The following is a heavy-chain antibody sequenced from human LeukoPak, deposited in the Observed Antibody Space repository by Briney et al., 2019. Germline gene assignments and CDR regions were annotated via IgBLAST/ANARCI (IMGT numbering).Heavy chain of an antibody. CDR1: GYSSTSYW. D-gene: IGHD6-19*01. J-gene: IGHJ5*01. CDR3: ARHSDITVADS. V-gene: IGHV5-51*01. CDR2: IFPDDSDT. Sequence: PGESLKISCKGSGYSSTSYWIAWVRQMPGKGLEWMGIIFPDDSDTRYSPSFQGLVTTSADKSISTAYLQWNSLKASDTAMYYCARHSDITVADSWGQGTLVTVSS.